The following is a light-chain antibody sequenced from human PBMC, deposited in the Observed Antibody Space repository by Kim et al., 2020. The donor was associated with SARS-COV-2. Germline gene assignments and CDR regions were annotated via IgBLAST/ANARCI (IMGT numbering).Light chain of an antibody. Sequence: SVGDRITSTCQASQAISSYLNWYQQKPGKAPKLLIYDASNLETGVPSRFSGSGSGTDFSFAISSLQPEDIATYYCQQNVNPPMVTFGGGTKVDIK. V-gene: IGKV1-33*01. CDR3: QQNVNPPMVT. CDR2: DAS. CDR1: QAISSY. J-gene: IGKJ4*01.